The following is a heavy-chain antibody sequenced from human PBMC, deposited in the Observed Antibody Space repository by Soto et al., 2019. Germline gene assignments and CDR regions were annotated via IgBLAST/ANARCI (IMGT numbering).Heavy chain of an antibody. CDR3: ARIASQYGMDV. J-gene: IGHJ6*02. V-gene: IGHV1-3*01. CDR2: INAGNGNT. CDR1: GYTFTSYA. Sequence: GASVKVSCKASGYTFTSYAMHWVRQAPGQRLEWMGWINAGNGNTKYSQKFQGRVTITRDTSTSTAYMELRSLRSDDTAVYYCARIASQYGMDVWGQGTTVTVSS.